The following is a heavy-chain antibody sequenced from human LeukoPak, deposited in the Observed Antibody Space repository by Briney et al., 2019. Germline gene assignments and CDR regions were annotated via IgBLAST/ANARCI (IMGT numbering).Heavy chain of an antibody. Sequence: PGRSLRLSCAASGFTFSSYGMHWVRQAPGKGLEWVAVISYDGSNKYYADSVKGRFTISRDNSKNTLYLQMNSLRAEDTAVYYCAKRFSSSIDYWGQGTLVTVSS. CDR3: AKRFSSSIDY. D-gene: IGHD6-6*01. CDR1: GFTFSSYG. J-gene: IGHJ4*02. CDR2: ISYDGSNK. V-gene: IGHV3-30*18.